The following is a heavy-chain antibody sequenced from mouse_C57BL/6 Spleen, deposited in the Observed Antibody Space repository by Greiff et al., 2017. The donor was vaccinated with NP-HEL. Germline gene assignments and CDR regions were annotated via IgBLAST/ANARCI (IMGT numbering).Heavy chain of an antibody. CDR2: IYPGDGDT. V-gene: IGHV1-82*01. Sequence: QVQLQQSGPELVKPGASVKISCKASGYAFSSSWMNWVKQRPGTGLEWIGRIYPGDGDTTYNGKFKGKATLTADKSSSTAYMQLSSLTSEDSAVYFCARPYYYGSNYFDYWGQGTTLTVSS. CDR1: GYAFSSSW. CDR3: ARPYYYGSNYFDY. J-gene: IGHJ2*01. D-gene: IGHD1-1*01.